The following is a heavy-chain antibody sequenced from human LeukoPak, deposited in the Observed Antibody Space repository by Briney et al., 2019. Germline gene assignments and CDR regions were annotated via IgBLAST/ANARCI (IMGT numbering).Heavy chain of an antibody. V-gene: IGHV3-23*01. D-gene: IGHD6-19*01. CDR1: GFTFSSYA. CDR3: AKDFILYSSGWYAAFDI. Sequence: GGSLRLSCAASGFTFSSYAMSWVRQAPGKGLEWVSAISGSGGSTYYADSVKGRFTISRDNSKNTLYLQMNSLRAEDTAVYYCAKDFILYSSGWYAAFDIWGQGTMVTVSS. J-gene: IGHJ3*02. CDR2: ISGSGGST.